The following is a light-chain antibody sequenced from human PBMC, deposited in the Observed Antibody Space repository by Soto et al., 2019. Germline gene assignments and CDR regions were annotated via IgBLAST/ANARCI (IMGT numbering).Light chain of an antibody. V-gene: IGKV3-15*01. CDR2: GAS. J-gene: IGKJ1*01. CDR1: QSISSN. CDR3: HHYNNWWA. Sequence: EIVLTQSPGTLSLSPGERATLSCRASQSISSNYVAWYQQKPGQAPRLLIYGASTRATGIPDRFSGSGSGTEFSLTINSLQSEDFAVYYCHHYNNWWAFGQGTKVDIK.